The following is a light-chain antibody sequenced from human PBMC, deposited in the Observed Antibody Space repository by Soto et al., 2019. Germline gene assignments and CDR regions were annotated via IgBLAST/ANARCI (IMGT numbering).Light chain of an antibody. J-gene: IGKJ1*01. CDR2: DAS. CDR3: QQYDNLPPT. V-gene: IGKV1-33*01. Sequence: DIPMTQSPSSLSASVGDRVTITCQASQDISNYLHWYQQKPGKAPKLLIYDASNLETGVPSRFSGSGSGTDFTFTISSLQPEDIATYYCQQYDNLPPTCGQGTKVEIK. CDR1: QDISNY.